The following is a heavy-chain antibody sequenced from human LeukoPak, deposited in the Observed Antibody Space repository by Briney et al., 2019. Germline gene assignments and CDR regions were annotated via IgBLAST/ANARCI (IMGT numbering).Heavy chain of an antibody. J-gene: IGHJ3*02. CDR2: INPDGGNT. CDR1: GYTFTNSY. D-gene: IGHD5-24*01. V-gene: IGHV1-46*01. Sequence: ASVKVSCKASGYTFTNSYIHWVRQAPGQVLEWMGLINPDGGNTNYAQNFQGRVTLTRDTSTSTVYMELSSLRAEDTAIYYCARIRDGYNDAYDIWGQGTVVTVPS. CDR3: ARIRDGYNDAYDI.